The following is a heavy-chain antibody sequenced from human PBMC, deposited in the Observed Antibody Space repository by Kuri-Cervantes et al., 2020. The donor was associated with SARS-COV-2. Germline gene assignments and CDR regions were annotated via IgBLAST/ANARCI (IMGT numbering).Heavy chain of an antibody. CDR2: INPNSGGT. D-gene: IGHD3-10*01. Sequence: ASVKVSCKASGYTFTNYGISWVRQAPGQGLEWMGWINPNSGGTNYAQKFQGRVTMTRDTSISTAYMELSRLRSDDTAVYYCAKDHRGGEVDYWGQGTLVTVSS. J-gene: IGHJ4*02. CDR1: GYTFTNYG. CDR3: AKDHRGGEVDY. V-gene: IGHV1-2*02.